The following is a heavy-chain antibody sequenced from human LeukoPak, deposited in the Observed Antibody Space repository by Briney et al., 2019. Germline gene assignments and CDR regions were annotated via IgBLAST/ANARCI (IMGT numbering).Heavy chain of an antibody. Sequence: GGSLRLSCAASGFTFSSYAMSWVRQAPGKGLEWVSAISGSGGSTYYADSVKGRFTISRDNSKNTLYLQMNSLRAEDTAVYYCARIEQNGDYFDYWGQGTLVTVSS. CDR2: ISGSGGST. V-gene: IGHV3-23*01. J-gene: IGHJ4*02. CDR3: ARIEQNGDYFDY. CDR1: GFTFSSYA. D-gene: IGHD4-17*01.